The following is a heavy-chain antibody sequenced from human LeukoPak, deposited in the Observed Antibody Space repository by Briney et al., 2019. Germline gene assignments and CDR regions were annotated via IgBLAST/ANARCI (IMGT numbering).Heavy chain of an antibody. CDR3: ARDKLTYYYDSSGSRGATDAFDI. D-gene: IGHD3-22*01. J-gene: IGHJ3*02. CDR2: IYYSGST. Sequence: PSETLSLTCTVSGGSISSSSYYWGWIRQPPGKGLEWIGSIYYSGSTYYNPSLKSRVTISVDTSKNQFSLKLSSVTAADTAVYYCARDKLTYYYDSSGSRGATDAFDIWGQGTMVTVSS. CDR1: GGSISSSSYY. V-gene: IGHV4-39*07.